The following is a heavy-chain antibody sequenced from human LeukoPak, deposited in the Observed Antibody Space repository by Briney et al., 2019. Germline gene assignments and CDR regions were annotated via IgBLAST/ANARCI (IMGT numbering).Heavy chain of an antibody. CDR1: GGSISNSSPYY. CDR3: ARGEYFQH. V-gene: IGHV4-39*07. J-gene: IGHJ1*01. CDR2: INHSGST. Sequence: PSETLSLTCTVSGGSISNSSPYYWSWIRQPPGKGLEWIGEINHSGSTNYNPSLKSRVTISVDTSKNQFSLKLSSVTAADTAVYYCARGEYFQHWGQGTLVTVSS.